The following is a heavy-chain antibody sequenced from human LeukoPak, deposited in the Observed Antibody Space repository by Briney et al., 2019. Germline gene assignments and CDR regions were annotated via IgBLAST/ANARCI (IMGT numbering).Heavy chain of an antibody. Sequence: SETLSLTCAVSGGSISSGGYSWSWIRQPPGKGLEWIGYIYHSGSTSHNPSLKSRVTISVDTSKNQFSLNLNSVTAADTAVYYCASHLLGSEAAAHGYWGQGTLVTVSS. CDR3: ASHLLGSEAAAHGY. CDR1: GGSISSGGYS. CDR2: IYHSGST. V-gene: IGHV4-30-2*01. D-gene: IGHD6-13*01. J-gene: IGHJ4*02.